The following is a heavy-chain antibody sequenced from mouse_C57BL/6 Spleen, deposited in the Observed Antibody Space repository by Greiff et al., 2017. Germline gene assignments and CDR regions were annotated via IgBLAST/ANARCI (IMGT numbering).Heavy chain of an antibody. CDR3: ARSGNYYAMGD. J-gene: IGHJ4*01. CDR2: IDPANGNT. CDR1: GFNFKNTY. D-gene: IGHD2-1*01. Sequence: VQLQQSVAELVRPGASVKLSCTASGFNFKNTYMHWVKQRPEQGLEWIGRIDPANGNTKYAPKFQGKATITADTSSNTAYLQLSSLTSEDTAIYSCARSGNYYAMGDWGPGASVTVAS. V-gene: IGHV14-3*01.